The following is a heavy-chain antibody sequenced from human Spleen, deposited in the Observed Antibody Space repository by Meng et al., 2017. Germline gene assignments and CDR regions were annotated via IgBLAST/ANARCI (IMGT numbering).Heavy chain of an antibody. CDR3: ARLDIVPTGRDY. Sequence: VQLGRAGAEGKKPGASVKVSCKASGYTFPDYWLHWVRRAPGQGLEWMGRINPKSGDTHYAQKFQARVTMTGDTSIGTAYMELSSLRSDDTAIYYCARLDIVPTGRDYWGQGTLVTVSS. CDR1: GYTFPDYW. D-gene: IGHD5-12*01. J-gene: IGHJ4*02. CDR2: INPKSGDT. V-gene: IGHV1-2*06.